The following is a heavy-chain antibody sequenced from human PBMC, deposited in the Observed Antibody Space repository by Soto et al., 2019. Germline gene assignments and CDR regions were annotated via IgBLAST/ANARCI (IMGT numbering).Heavy chain of an antibody. V-gene: IGHV3-23*01. CDR1: GFTFSSYA. CDR2: ISGSGGST. Sequence: GGSLRLSCAASGFTFSSYAMSWVRQAPGKGLEWVSAISGSGGSTYYADSMKGRFTISRDNSKNTLYLQMNSLRAEDTAVYYCAKRESLEYSSSLYYYYYYMDVWGKGTTVTVSS. D-gene: IGHD6-6*01. CDR3: AKRESLEYSSSLYYYYYYMDV. J-gene: IGHJ6*03.